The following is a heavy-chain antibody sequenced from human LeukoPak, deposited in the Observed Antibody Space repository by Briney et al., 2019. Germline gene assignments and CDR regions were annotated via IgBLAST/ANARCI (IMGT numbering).Heavy chain of an antibody. CDR2: INPNSGGT. CDR3: ARIGWGTYGMDV. J-gene: IGHJ6*02. Sequence: ASVTVSFTASGYTFTVYYMHWVRQAPGQGLEWMGWINPNSGGTNYAQKFQGWVTMTRDTSISTAYMELSRLRSDDTAVYYCARIGWGTYGMDVWGQGTTVTVSS. V-gene: IGHV1-2*04. CDR1: GYTFTVYY. D-gene: IGHD3-16*01.